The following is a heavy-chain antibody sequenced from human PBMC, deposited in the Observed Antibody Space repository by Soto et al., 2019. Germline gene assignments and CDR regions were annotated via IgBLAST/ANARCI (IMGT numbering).Heavy chain of an antibody. Sequence: QVQLVQSGVEVKKPGSSVKVSCKASGGTFSRYAISWVRQAPGQGLEWMGGITPMFGTANYAQKFQGRVTITADESTSTVHMELRRLRSEDTAVYYCAQTLGSAVAGPGRFDLWGRGTLVIVSS. CDR3: AQTLGSAVAGPGRFDL. D-gene: IGHD6-19*01. V-gene: IGHV1-69*12. CDR1: GGTFSRYA. J-gene: IGHJ2*01. CDR2: ITPMFGTA.